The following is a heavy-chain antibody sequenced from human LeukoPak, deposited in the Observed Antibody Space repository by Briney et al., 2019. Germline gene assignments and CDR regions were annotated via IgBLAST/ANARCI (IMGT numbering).Heavy chain of an antibody. CDR2: IYHSGST. Sequence: SETLSLTCAVSGGSISSGGYSWSWIRQPPGKGLEWIGYIYHSGSTYYNPSLKSRVTISVDRSKNQFSLKLSSVTAADTAVYYCARVLGDYVSGLYYYYGMDVWGQGTTVTVSS. D-gene: IGHD4-17*01. J-gene: IGHJ6*02. CDR3: ARVLGDYVSGLYYYYGMDV. CDR1: GGSISSGGYS. V-gene: IGHV4-30-2*01.